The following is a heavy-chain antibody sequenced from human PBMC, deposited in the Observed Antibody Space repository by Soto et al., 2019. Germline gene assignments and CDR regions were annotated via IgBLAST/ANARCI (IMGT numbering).Heavy chain of an antibody. CDR3: AKGDNLGPKTGYAFDP. CDR2: TYSRSKWYN. V-gene: IGHV6-1*01. D-gene: IGHD5-12*01. J-gene: IGHJ5*02. Sequence: LSQTLSLTCAISGDSVSSNTASWNWVRQSPSRGLEWLGRTYSRSKWYNDYAVSVKSRIIINPDTSKNQFSLQLNSVTPEDTAVYYCAKGDNLGPKTGYAFDPWGQGXQVTVYS. CDR1: GDSVSSNTAS.